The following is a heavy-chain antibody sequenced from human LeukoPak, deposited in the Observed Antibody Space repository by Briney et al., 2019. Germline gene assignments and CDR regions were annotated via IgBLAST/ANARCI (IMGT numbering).Heavy chain of an antibody. J-gene: IGHJ3*02. Sequence: SETLSLTCAVYGGSFSGYYWSWIRQPPGKGLEWIGEINHSGSTNYNPSLKSRVTISVDTSKNQFSLKLSSVTAADTAVYYCARGRGYNAFDIWGQGTMVTASS. CDR2: INHSGST. CDR1: GGSFSGYY. D-gene: IGHD5-18*01. CDR3: ARGRGYNAFDI. V-gene: IGHV4-34*01.